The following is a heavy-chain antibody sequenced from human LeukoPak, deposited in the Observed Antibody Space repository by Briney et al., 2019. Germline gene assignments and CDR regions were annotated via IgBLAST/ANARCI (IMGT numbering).Heavy chain of an antibody. CDR3: AREIRERYFDY. Sequence: SETLSLTCTVSNYSISSGYYWGWIRQPPGKGLEFIGSIYQSGSTYYNPSLESRVTISVDTSRNQFSLKLSSVTAADTAVYYCAREIRERYFDYWGQGTLVTVSS. CDR2: IYQSGST. CDR1: NYSISSGYY. V-gene: IGHV4-38-2*02. J-gene: IGHJ4*02.